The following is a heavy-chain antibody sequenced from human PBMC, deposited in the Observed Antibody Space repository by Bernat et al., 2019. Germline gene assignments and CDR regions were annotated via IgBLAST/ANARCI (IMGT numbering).Heavy chain of an antibody. CDR1: GFTFSNAW. CDR3: TADIVVVPAAIRSPYYYYYGMDV. Sequence: EVQLVESGGGLVKPGGSLRLSCAASGFTFSNAWMSWVRQAPGKGLEWVGRIKSKTDGGTTDYAAPVKGRFTISRDDSKNTLYLQMNSLKTEDTAVYYCTADIVVVPAAIRSPYYYYYGMDVWGQGTTVTVSS. CDR2: IKSKTDGGTT. D-gene: IGHD2-2*01. J-gene: IGHJ6*02. V-gene: IGHV3-15*01.